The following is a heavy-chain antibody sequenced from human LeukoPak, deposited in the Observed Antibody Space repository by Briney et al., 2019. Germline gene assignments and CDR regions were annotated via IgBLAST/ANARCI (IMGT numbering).Heavy chain of an antibody. D-gene: IGHD3-3*01. J-gene: IGHJ3*01. CDR2: ISGSGGST. V-gene: IGHV3-23*01. Sequence: GGSLRLSCTASGFIFSTSWMTWVRQAPGKGLEWVSAISGSGGSTYYADSVKGRFTISRDNSKNTVYLQMNSLRAEDTAVYYCARDILEWFYRGDAFDVWGQGTMVTVSS. CDR3: ARDILEWFYRGDAFDV. CDR1: GFIFSTSW.